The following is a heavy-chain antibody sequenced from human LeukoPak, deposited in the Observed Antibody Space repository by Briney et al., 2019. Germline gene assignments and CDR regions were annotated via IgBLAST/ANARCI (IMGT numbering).Heavy chain of an antibody. CDR3: ARDRVVGLGIDNAFDI. CDR2: IIPVFGTA. J-gene: IGHJ3*02. D-gene: IGHD2-15*01. V-gene: IGHV1-69*13. CDR1: GVTFSSYA. Sequence: SVKVSCKASGVTFSSYAISWVRQAPGQGLEWMGGIIPVFGTANNAHKFQGRVTITADESTSTAYMELSSVRSEDTGVYRCARDRVVGLGIDNAFDIWGHGTMVTVSS.